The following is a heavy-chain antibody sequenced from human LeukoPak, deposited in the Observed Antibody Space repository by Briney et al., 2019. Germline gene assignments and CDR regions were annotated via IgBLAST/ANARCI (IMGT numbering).Heavy chain of an antibody. D-gene: IGHD3-10*01. J-gene: IGHJ3*02. Sequence: ASVKVSCKVSGYTLTELSMHWVRQAPGKGLEWMGGFDPEDGETIYAQKFQGRVTMTEDTSTDTAYMELSSLRSEDTAVYYCATDLLRGSGDAFDIWGQGTMVTVSS. CDR1: GYTLTELS. CDR3: ATDLLRGSGDAFDI. CDR2: FDPEDGET. V-gene: IGHV1-24*01.